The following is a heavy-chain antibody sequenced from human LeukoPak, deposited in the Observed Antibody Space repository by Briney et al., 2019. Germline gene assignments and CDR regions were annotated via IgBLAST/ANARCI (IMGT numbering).Heavy chain of an antibody. J-gene: IGHJ6*03. Sequence: PGGSLRLSCAASGFTFSSYWMSWVRQAPGKGLEWVANIKQDGSEKYYVDSVKGRFTISRDNAKNSLYLQMNSLSAEDTAVYYYARDLVLLWFGELSDRYYYYYMDVWGKGTTVTVSS. V-gene: IGHV3-7*01. CDR3: ARDLVLLWFGELSDRYYYYYMDV. CDR1: GFTFSSYW. D-gene: IGHD3-10*01. CDR2: IKQDGSEK.